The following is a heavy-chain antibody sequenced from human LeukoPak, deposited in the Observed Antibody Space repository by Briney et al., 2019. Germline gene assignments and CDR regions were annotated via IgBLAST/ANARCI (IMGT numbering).Heavy chain of an antibody. D-gene: IGHD3-10*01. J-gene: IGHJ5*02. Sequence: WASVKVSCKASGYTFTSYGISWVRQAPGQGLEWMGWISAYNGNTNYAQKLQGRVTMTTDTSTSTAYMELRSLRSDDTAVYYCARVGWVRDEPGGNWFDPWGQGTLVTVSS. CDR3: ARVGWVRDEPGGNWFDP. CDR2: ISAYNGNT. V-gene: IGHV1-18*01. CDR1: GYTFTSYG.